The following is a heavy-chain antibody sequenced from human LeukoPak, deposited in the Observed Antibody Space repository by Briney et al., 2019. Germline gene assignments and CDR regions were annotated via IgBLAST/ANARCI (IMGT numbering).Heavy chain of an antibody. CDR2: IYYSGST. CDR1: GGSISSGGYY. Sequence: SQTLSLTCTVSGGSISSGGYYWSWIRQHPGNGLEWIGYIYYSGSTYYNPSLKSRVTISVDTSKNQFSLKLSSVTAAVTAVYYCAREGRLRERNWFGPWGQGTLVTVSS. D-gene: IGHD3-3*01. CDR3: AREGRLRERNWFGP. V-gene: IGHV4-31*03. J-gene: IGHJ5*02.